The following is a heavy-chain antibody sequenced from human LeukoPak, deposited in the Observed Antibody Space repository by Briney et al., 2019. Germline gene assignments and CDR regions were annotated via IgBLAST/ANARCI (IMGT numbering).Heavy chain of an antibody. D-gene: IGHD1-14*01. CDR1: GGSFSGYY. CDR2: INHSGST. Sequence: SETPSLTCAVYGGSFSGYYWSWIRQPPGKGLEWIGEINHSGSTNYNPSLKSRVTISVDTSKNQFSLKLSSVTAADTAVYYCARDVTGAFDIWGQGTMVTVSS. J-gene: IGHJ3*02. CDR3: ARDVTGAFDI. V-gene: IGHV4-34*01.